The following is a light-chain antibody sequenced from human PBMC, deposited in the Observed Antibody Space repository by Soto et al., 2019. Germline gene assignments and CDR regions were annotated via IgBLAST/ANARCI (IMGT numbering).Light chain of an antibody. J-gene: IGLJ1*01. CDR1: SSGLAIYND. CDR3: SSYTASSNYV. V-gene: IGLV2-14*01. CDR2: QVT. Sequence: QSALAQAATVSGSPGQAISISCTRTSSGLAIYNDVSWYQQQPGKAPKLMIYQVTNRHSGVSNRFSGSRSGNTASLTISGLQAEDEADYYCSSYTASSNYVFGTGTKVTVL.